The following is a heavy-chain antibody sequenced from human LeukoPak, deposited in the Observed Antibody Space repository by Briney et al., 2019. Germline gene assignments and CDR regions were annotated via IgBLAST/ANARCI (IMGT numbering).Heavy chain of an antibody. CDR1: GFTFSNSW. CDR2: INTDGTST. CDR3: ARPQQGGTTRSHGLDV. D-gene: IGHD2-2*01. V-gene: IGHV3-74*01. Sequence: PGESPRLSCAASGFTFSNSWMQWVRQVPGEGLVWVSRINTDGTSTSYADSVRGRFIISRDNAKNTLYLQMNSLRAEDTAVYYCARPQQGGTTRSHGLDVWGQGTTVTVSS. J-gene: IGHJ6*02.